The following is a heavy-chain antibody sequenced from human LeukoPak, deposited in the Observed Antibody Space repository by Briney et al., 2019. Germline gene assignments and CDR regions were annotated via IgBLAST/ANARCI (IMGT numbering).Heavy chain of an antibody. J-gene: IGHJ4*02. Sequence: PGGSLRLSRAASGFTFSSYGMHWVRQAPGKGLEWVSAISDNGDTTYYADSVEGRFTISRDNSKNTVFLQMNSLRAEDTAVYYCARHDRSMRFFDYWGQGTLVTVSS. CDR1: GFTFSSYG. D-gene: IGHD1-1*01. V-gene: IGHV3-23*01. CDR3: ARHDRSMRFFDY. CDR2: ISDNGDTT.